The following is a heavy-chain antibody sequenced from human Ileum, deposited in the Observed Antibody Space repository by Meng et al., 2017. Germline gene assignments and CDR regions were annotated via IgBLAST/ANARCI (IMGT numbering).Heavy chain of an antibody. CDR1: GFTFSTYG. D-gene: IGHD3-10*01. Sequence: GGSLRLSCAASGFTFSTYGINWVRQAPGKGLEWVAGTSFDGKNKYYADSVKGRLTISRDNSKNTLSLQMNSLRAEDTDVYYCARDLMTYGSGSYFSLDNWGQGTLVTVSS. CDR2: TSFDGKNK. V-gene: IGHV3-30*04. J-gene: IGHJ4*02. CDR3: ARDLMTYGSGSYFSLDN.